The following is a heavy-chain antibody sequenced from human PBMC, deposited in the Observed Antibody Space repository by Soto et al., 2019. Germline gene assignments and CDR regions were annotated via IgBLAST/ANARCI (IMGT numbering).Heavy chain of an antibody. D-gene: IGHD5-12*01. V-gene: IGHV3-23*01. CDR2: ISGSGGST. CDR1: GFTFSSYA. J-gene: IGHJ4*02. Sequence: GGSLRLACAASGFTFSSYAMSWVRQAPGKGLEWVSAISGSGGSTYYADSVKGRFTISRDNSKNTLYLQMNSLRAEDTAVYYCAKDHLYSCYDYHPGRFDYWGQGTLVTVSA. CDR3: AKDHLYSCYDYHPGRFDY.